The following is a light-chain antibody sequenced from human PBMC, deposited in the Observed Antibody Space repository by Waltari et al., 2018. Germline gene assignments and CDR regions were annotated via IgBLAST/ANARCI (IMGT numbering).Light chain of an antibody. CDR3: CSYAGSYTFAV. CDR1: SRDVGAYNY. V-gene: IGLV2-11*01. J-gene: IGLJ1*01. Sequence: QSALTQPRSVSGSPGQSVTISCTGTSRDVGAYNYLSWYQQHPGKAPKLMIYEVSNQPSGISDRFSGSKSGNTAALTISGLQAEDEADYYCCSYAGSYTFAVFGTGTKVTV. CDR2: EVS.